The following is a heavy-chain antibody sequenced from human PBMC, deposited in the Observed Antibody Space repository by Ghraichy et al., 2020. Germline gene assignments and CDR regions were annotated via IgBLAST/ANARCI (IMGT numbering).Heavy chain of an antibody. Sequence: SETLSLTCTVSGGSISSGSYYWNWIRQPAGKGLEWIGRIYTSGSTNYNPSLMSRVTISVDTSRNQFSLKLNSVTAADTAVYYCARGIAAAGQDVLDSWGQGTLVTVSS. CDR2: IYTSGST. D-gene: IGHD6-13*01. J-gene: IGHJ4*02. CDR1: GGSISSGSYY. V-gene: IGHV4-61*02. CDR3: ARGIAAAGQDVLDS.